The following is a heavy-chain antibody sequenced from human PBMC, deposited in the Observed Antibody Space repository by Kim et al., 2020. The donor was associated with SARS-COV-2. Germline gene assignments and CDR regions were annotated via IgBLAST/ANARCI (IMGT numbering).Heavy chain of an antibody. CDR3: ATNTGYSSGWYSDSYYYGMDV. CDR1: GYTFTSYY. CDR2: INPSGGST. D-gene: IGHD6-19*01. Sequence: ASVKVSCKASGYTFTSYYMHWVRQASGQGLEWMGIINPSGGSTSYAQKFQGRVTMTRDTSTSTVYMELSSLRSEDTAVYYCATNTGYSSGWYSDSYYYGMDVWGQGTTVTVSS. V-gene: IGHV1-46*01. J-gene: IGHJ6*02.